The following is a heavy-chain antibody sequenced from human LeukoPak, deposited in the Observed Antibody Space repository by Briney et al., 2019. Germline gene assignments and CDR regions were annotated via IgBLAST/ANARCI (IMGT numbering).Heavy chain of an antibody. Sequence: PGGSLRLSCAASGFTFSSYAMHWVSPAPGKGLEYVSAISSNGGSTYYANSVKGRFTISRDNSKNTLYLQMGSLRAEDMAVYYCAREGAGFDYWGQGTLVTVSS. CDR1: GFTFSSYA. J-gene: IGHJ4*02. CDR3: AREGAGFDY. D-gene: IGHD3-10*01. V-gene: IGHV3-64*01. CDR2: ISSNGGST.